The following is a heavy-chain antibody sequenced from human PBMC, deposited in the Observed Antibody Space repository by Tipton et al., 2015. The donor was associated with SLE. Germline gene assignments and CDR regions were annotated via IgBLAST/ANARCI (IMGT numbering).Heavy chain of an antibody. CDR3: VRDTSTGEVDGRRWWFDT. Sequence: SLRLSCAASGFTFSTYAMSWVRQAPGKGLEWVSAIRGSGGRTYYADSVKGRFTISRDNAKNALYLQMNSLRAEDTAMYYCVRDTSTGEVDGRRWWFDTWGQGPL. V-gene: IGHV3-23*01. CDR1: GFTFSTYA. D-gene: IGHD6-19*01. CDR2: IRGSGGRT. J-gene: IGHJ5*02.